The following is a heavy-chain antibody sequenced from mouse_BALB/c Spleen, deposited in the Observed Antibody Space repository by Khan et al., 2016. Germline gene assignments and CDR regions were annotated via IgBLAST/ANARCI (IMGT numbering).Heavy chain of an antibody. CDR1: GYSFTGYY. D-gene: IGHD2-2*01. V-gene: IGHV1S34*01. J-gene: IGHJ2*01. Sequence: LVKTGASVKISCKASGYSFTGYYMHWVKQSHGKSLEWIGYISCYNGATVYNQRFKCKATFTVDTSSNTAYMQFNSLTSEDSAVYYCARPHYGFDEGYYVDYRGQGTTLTVSS. CDR2: ISCYNGAT. CDR3: ARPHYGFDEGYYVDY.